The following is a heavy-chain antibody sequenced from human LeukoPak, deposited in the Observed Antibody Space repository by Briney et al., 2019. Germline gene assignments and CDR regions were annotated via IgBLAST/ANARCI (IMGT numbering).Heavy chain of an antibody. D-gene: IGHD3-10*01. CDR3: AKGHYGSGSYYYIDY. CDR2: ISYDGSNK. Sequence: GGSLRLSCAASVFTFSSYGMHWVRQAPGKGLEWVAVISYDGSNKYYADSVKGRFTISRDNSKNTLYLQMNSLRAEDTAVYYCAKGHYGSGSYYYIDYWGQGTLVTVSS. CDR1: VFTFSSYG. V-gene: IGHV3-30*18. J-gene: IGHJ4*02.